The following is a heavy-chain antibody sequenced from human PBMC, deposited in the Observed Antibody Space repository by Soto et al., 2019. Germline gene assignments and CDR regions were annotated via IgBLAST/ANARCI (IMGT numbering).Heavy chain of an antibody. D-gene: IGHD2-2*01. CDR2: IIPIFGTA. Sequence: SVKVSCKASGGTFSSYAISWVRQAPGQGLEWMGGIIPIFGTANYAQKFQGRVTITADESTSTAYMELSSLRSEDTAVYYCARDRFISTSCYYYYGMDVSGQATTVTVSS. CDR3: ARDRFISTSCYYYYGMDV. V-gene: IGHV1-69*13. J-gene: IGHJ6*02. CDR1: GGTFSSYA.